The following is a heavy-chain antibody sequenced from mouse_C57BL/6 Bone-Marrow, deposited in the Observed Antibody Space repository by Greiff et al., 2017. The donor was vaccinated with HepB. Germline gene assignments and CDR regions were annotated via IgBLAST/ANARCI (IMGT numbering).Heavy chain of an antibody. D-gene: IGHD1-1*01. CDR1: GYTFTSYG. J-gene: IGHJ3*01. Sequence: QVQLQQSGAELARPGASVKLSCKASGYTFTSYGISWVKQRTGQGLEWIGEIYPRSGNTYYNEKFKGKATLTADKSSSTAYMELRSLTSEDSAGYFWARWDYGSSPWFAYWGQGTLVTVSA. CDR2: IYPRSGNT. V-gene: IGHV1-81*01. CDR3: ARWDYGSSPWFAY.